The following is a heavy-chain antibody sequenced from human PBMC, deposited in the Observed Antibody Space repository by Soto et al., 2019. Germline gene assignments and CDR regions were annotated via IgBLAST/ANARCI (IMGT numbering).Heavy chain of an antibody. Sequence: QVQLVEAGGGVVQPGRSLRLSCAASGFTFSSYGMHWVRQAPGKGLEWVAVISYVERSTYYADSVKGRFTISRDNSKNPLFLQMNSLRAEDTALYYCAKDDKRGGSGDNYGMDVWGQGNAVTVSS. D-gene: IGHD3-10*01. CDR1: GFTFSSYG. CDR3: AKDDKRGGSGDNYGMDV. J-gene: IGHJ6*02. V-gene: IGHV3-30*18. CDR2: ISYVERST.